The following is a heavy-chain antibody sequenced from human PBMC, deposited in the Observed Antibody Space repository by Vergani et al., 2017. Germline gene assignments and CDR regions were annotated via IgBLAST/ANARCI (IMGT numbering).Heavy chain of an antibody. CDR3: GSAQITIFGVVIWRDAFDI. CDR1: GGSISSSSYY. D-gene: IGHD3-3*01. CDR2: SYYRWST. J-gene: IGHJ3*02. Sequence: QLQLQESGPGLVKPSETLSLTCTVSGGSISSSSYYWGWIRQPPGKGLEWIGSSYYRWSTYYNPSLKRRVTISVDTSKNQFSLKLSSVTAADTAVSYCGSAQITIFGVVIWRDAFDIWGQGTMVTVSS. V-gene: IGHV4-39*01.